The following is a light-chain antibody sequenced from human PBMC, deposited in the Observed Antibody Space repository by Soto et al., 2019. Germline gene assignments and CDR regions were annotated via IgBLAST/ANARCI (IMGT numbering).Light chain of an antibody. Sequence: DIVMTQSPLSLPVTPGEPASISCRSSQSLVHRDGHTFFDWYLQKPGQSPQLLIYWGSYRAPGVPDRFSGGESGTDFTLKISRVEAEDVGVYYCMQALQTPYTFGQGTKLEIK. CDR3: MQALQTPYT. J-gene: IGKJ2*01. CDR2: WGS. CDR1: QSLVHRDGHTF. V-gene: IGKV2-28*01.